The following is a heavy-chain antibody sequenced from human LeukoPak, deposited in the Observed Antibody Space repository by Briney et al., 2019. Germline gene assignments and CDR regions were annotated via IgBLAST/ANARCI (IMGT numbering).Heavy chain of an antibody. V-gene: IGHV3-23*01. CDR1: GFTFSSYA. CDR2: ISGSGGST. J-gene: IGHJ4*02. CDR3: AKKALGVYYGDYPYFDY. D-gene: IGHD4-17*01. Sequence: QPGGSLRLSCAASGFTFSSYAMSWVRQAPGKGLEWVSAISGSGGSTYYADSVKGRFTISRDNSKNTLYLQMNSLRAEDTAVYYCAKKALGVYYGDYPYFDYWGQGTLVTVSS.